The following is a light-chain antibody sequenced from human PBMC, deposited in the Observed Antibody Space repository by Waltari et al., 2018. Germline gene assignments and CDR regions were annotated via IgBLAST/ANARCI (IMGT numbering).Light chain of an antibody. J-gene: IGKJ2*01. V-gene: IGKV3-20*01. CDR2: AAS. CDR1: QSVGDSD. Sequence: NVLTQSPDTLSLSPGETATLSCRASQSVGDSDLAWYQQKPGPSPRLLIYAASNRASGISDRFSGSGSGRDFTLTISSLQAEDVAVYYCQQYYTAPYTFGQGTKLEIK. CDR3: QQYYTAPYT.